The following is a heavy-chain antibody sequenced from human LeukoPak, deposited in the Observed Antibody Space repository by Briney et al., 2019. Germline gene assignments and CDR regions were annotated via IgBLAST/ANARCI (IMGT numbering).Heavy chain of an antibody. J-gene: IGHJ3*02. D-gene: IGHD5-12*01. CDR2: ISWNSGSI. Sequence: GGSLRLSCAASGFTFDDYAMHWVRQAPGKGLEWVSGISWNSGSIGYADSVKGRFTISRDNAKNSLYLQMNSLRTEDTAVYYCARTVDYAFDIWGQGTMVTVSS. CDR3: ARTVDYAFDI. V-gene: IGHV3-9*01. CDR1: GFTFDDYA.